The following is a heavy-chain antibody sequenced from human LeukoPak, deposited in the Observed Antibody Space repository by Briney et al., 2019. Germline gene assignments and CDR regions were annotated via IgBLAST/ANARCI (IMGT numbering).Heavy chain of an antibody. J-gene: IGHJ4*02. CDR3: ARLGSSSWYVDY. Sequence: PSETLSLTCTVSGGSIYRSNYYWGWIRQFPGKGLEWIGSIFYNEAIYYNPSLKSRVTISVDTSKNQFSLKLSSVTAADPAVYYCARLGSSSWYVDYWGQGTLVTVSS. V-gene: IGHV4-39*01. CDR1: GGSIYRSNYY. D-gene: IGHD6-13*01. CDR2: IFYNEAI.